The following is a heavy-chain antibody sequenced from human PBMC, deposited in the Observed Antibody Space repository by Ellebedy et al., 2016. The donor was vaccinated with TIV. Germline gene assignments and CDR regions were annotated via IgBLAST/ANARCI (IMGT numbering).Heavy chain of an antibody. CDR1: GFTFSNYG. CDR2: ISSGHTT. J-gene: IGHJ4*02. D-gene: IGHD2-21*01. V-gene: IGHV3-23*01. Sequence: GESLKISCAASGFTFSNYGMSWVRQAPGKGLEWVSAISSGHTTFTTDSVKGRFTISRDNSRNTLYLQMDSLRAEDTALYYCVKRSLCTDGSCAFEGWGRGTLVTVSS. CDR3: VKRSLCTDGSCAFEG.